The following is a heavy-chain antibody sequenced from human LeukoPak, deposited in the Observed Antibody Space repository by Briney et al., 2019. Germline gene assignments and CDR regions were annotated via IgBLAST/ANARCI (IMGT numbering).Heavy chain of an antibody. CDR2: IIPIFGTA. CDR1: GGTFSSYA. Sequence: GASVKVSCKASGGTFSSYAISWVRQAPGQGLEWMGGIIPIFGTANYAQKFQGRVTMTEDTSTDTAYMELSSLRSEDTAVYYCARNPRSLTYGDYEDYWGQGTLVTVSS. V-gene: IGHV1-69*06. D-gene: IGHD4-17*01. J-gene: IGHJ4*02. CDR3: ARNPRSLTYGDYEDY.